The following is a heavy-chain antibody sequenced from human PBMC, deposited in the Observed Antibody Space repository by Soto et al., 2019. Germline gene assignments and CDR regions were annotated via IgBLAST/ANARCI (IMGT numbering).Heavy chain of an antibody. Sequence: SETLALTCTVSGDSISGFYWSWIRQPPGKGLEWIGYSHYSGSTNYNPSLKSRVIISVDTSRNQLFLKLTSVTAADTAVYYCARDMYFFVDSRQQGNCSDFWGHATLVTV. CDR1: GDSISGFY. V-gene: IGHV4-59*01. J-gene: IGHJ4*03. CDR3: ARDMYFFVDSRQQGNCSDF. D-gene: IGHD2-15*01. CDR2: SHYSGST.